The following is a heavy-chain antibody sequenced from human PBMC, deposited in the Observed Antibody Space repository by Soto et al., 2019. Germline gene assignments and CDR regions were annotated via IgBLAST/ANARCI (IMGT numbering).Heavy chain of an antibody. Sequence: SETLSLTCTVSGGSISSYYWSWIRQPPGRGLEWIGYIYYSGSTNYNPSLKSRVTISVDTSKNQFSLKLSSVTAADTAVYYCARGQAYYDFWSGYDNWFDPWGQGTLVTVSS. D-gene: IGHD3-3*01. CDR3: ARGQAYYDFWSGYDNWFDP. CDR1: GGSISSYY. J-gene: IGHJ5*02. CDR2: IYYSGST. V-gene: IGHV4-59*01.